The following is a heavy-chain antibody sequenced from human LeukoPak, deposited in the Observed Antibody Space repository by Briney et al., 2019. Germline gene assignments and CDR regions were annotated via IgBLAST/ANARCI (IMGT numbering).Heavy chain of an antibody. CDR1: RFTFSSYA. CDR2: IKSKTAGGTT. D-gene: IGHD3-16*01. J-gene: IGHJ4*02. CDR3: TTGVLIGG. Sequence: PGGSLRLSCAASRFTFSSYAMSWVRQAPGKGLEWLGRIKSKTAGGTTDYAAPVAGRFAISRDDSKNTLYLQMNSLKTEDTAVYYCTTGVLIGGWGQGTLVTVSS. V-gene: IGHV3-15*01.